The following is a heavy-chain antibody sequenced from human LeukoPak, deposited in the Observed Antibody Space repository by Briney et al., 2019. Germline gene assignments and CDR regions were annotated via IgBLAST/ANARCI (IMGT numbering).Heavy chain of an antibody. V-gene: IGHV3-53*01. CDR2: IYSGGST. Sequence: PGGSPRLSCAASGFTVSSNYMSWVRQAPGKGLEWVSVIYSGGSTYYADSVKGRFTISRDNSKNTLYLQMNSLRAEDTAVYYCASYPYDYPLRGAFDIWGQGTMVTVSS. CDR1: GFTVSSNY. J-gene: IGHJ3*02. CDR3: ASYPYDYPLRGAFDI. D-gene: IGHD3-16*01.